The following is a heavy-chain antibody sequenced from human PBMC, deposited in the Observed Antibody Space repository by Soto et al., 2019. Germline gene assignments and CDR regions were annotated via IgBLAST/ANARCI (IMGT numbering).Heavy chain of an antibody. Sequence: GGSLRLSCAASGFTFSSYGMHWVRQAPGKGLEWVAVIWYDGSNKYYADSVKGRFTISRDNSKNTLYLQMNSLRAEDTAVYYCARGTFGRVTAPDYWGQGTLVTVSS. CDR2: IWYDGSNK. J-gene: IGHJ4*02. CDR3: ARGTFGRVTAPDY. V-gene: IGHV3-33*01. CDR1: GFTFSSYG. D-gene: IGHD2-21*02.